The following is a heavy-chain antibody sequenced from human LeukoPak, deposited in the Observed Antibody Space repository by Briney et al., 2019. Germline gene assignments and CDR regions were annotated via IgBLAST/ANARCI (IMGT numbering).Heavy chain of an antibody. V-gene: IGHV1-69*13. D-gene: IGHD2-21*02. CDR2: IIPIFGTA. Sequence: SVKVSCKASGGTFSSYASSWVRQAPGQGLEWMGGIIPIFGTANYAQKFQGRVTITADESTSTAYMELSSLRSEDTAVYYCAVAYVVVTNYYYYGMDVWGQGTTVTVSS. CDR1: GGTFSSYA. J-gene: IGHJ6*02. CDR3: AVAYVVVTNYYYYGMDV.